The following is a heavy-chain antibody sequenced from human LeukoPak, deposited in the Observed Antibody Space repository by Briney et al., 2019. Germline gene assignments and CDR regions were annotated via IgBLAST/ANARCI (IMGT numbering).Heavy chain of an antibody. J-gene: IGHJ4*02. D-gene: IGHD2-2*02. CDR3: AREWCSSTSCYKGAFDY. CDR2: ISAYNGNT. CDR1: GYTFTSYG. Sequence: ASVKVSCKASGYTFTSYGISWVRQAPGQGLEWMGWISAYNGNTNYAQKLQGRVTITTDESTSTAYMELSSLRSEDTAVYYCAREWCSSTSCYKGAFDYWGQGTLVTVSS. V-gene: IGHV1-18*01.